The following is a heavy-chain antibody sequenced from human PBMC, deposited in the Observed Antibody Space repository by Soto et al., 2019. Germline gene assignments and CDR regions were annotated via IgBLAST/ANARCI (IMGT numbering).Heavy chain of an antibody. CDR1: GFTFSSYA. CDR3: AKDPLPGCSCGSCYSNHFDY. CDR2: ISGSGGST. V-gene: IGHV3-23*01. Sequence: EVQLLESGGGLVQPGGSLRLSCAASGFTFSSYAMSWVRQAPGKGPEWVSAISGSGGSTYYADTVKGRFTISRDNSNNTLYRRMGCLRAEDTAVYYCAKDPLPGCSCGSCYSNHFDYCGRGTQVTVSS. D-gene: IGHD2-15*01. J-gene: IGHJ4*02.